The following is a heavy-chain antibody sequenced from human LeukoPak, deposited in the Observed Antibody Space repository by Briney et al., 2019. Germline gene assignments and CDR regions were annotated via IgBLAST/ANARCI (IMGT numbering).Heavy chain of an antibody. J-gene: IGHJ4*02. D-gene: IGHD6-13*01. CDR2: IWYDGSNK. CDR1: GFTFSSYG. V-gene: IGHV3-33*01. CDR3: ARDLYSSSWFDY. Sequence: PGRSLRLSCAASGFTFSSYGMHWVRQAPGKGLEWVAVIWYDGSNKYYADSVEGRFSISRDNSKNTLYLQMNSLRAEDTAVYYCARDLYSSSWFDYWGQGTLVTVSS.